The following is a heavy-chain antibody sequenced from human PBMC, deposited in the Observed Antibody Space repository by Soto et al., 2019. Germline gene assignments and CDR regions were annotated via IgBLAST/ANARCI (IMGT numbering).Heavy chain of an antibody. Sequence: GAALKISCKGPGYSFTSYWIGSVRQMPGKGLEWMGIIYPGDSDTRYSPSFQGQVTISVDTSKNQFSLKLSSVTAADTAVYYCARDLGRFDPWGQGTLVTVSS. V-gene: IGHV5-51*01. CDR1: GYSFTSYW. CDR2: IYPGDSDT. CDR3: ARDLGRFDP. J-gene: IGHJ5*02. D-gene: IGHD1-26*01.